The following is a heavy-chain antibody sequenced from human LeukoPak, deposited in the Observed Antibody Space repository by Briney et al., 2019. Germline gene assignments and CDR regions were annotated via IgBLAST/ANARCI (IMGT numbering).Heavy chain of an antibody. CDR3: AKGAGSTWIDF. CDR2: ISPSGGHI. D-gene: IGHD6-13*01. CDR1: GFTFSSYA. J-gene: IGHJ4*02. Sequence: GGSLRLSCTASGFTFSSYAMSWVRQAPGKGLEWVSSISPSGGHIYYADSVKGRFTISRDNSKNTLYLQMNSLRAEDTAVYFCAKGAGSTWIDFWGQGTLVTVS. V-gene: IGHV3-23*01.